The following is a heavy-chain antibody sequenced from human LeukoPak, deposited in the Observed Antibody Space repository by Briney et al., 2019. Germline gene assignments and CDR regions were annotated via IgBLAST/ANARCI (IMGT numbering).Heavy chain of an antibody. CDR2: ISSSSSYI. CDR3: ARDTRGDYYDSSGYEP. CDR1: GFTFSSYS. D-gene: IGHD3-22*01. Sequence: PGGSLRLSCAASGFTFSSYSMNWVRQAPGKGLEWVSSISSSSSYIYYADSVKGRFTISRDNAKNSLYLQMNSLRAEDTAVYYCARDTRGDYYDSSGYEPWGQGTLVTVSS. V-gene: IGHV3-21*01. J-gene: IGHJ4*02.